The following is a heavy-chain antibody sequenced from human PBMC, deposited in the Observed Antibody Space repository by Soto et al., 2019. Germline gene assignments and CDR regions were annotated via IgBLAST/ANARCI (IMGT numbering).Heavy chain of an antibody. CDR3: AKDRYSPYYYYGMDV. Sequence: EVQLLESGGGLVQPGGSLRLSCAASGFTFSSYAMSWVRQAPGKGLEWVSAISGSGGSTYYADSVKGRFTISRDNSKNTLYLQMNSLRAEDTAVYYYAKDRYSPYYYYGMDVWGQGTTVTVSS. V-gene: IGHV3-23*01. D-gene: IGHD4-4*01. CDR2: ISGSGGST. CDR1: GFTFSSYA. J-gene: IGHJ6*02.